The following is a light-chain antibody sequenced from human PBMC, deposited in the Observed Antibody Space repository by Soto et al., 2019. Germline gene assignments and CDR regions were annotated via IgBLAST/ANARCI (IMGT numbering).Light chain of an antibody. V-gene: IGKV3-15*01. CDR1: QSGSSN. Sequence: EIVMTQSPATLSVSPGERATLSCRASQSGSSNLAWYQQKPGQAPRLPNYGASTRATGIPARFSGSGSGTEFTLTISSLQSEDFAVYYCQQYNNWPPWTFGQGTKVEIK. CDR2: GAS. J-gene: IGKJ1*01. CDR3: QQYNNWPPWT.